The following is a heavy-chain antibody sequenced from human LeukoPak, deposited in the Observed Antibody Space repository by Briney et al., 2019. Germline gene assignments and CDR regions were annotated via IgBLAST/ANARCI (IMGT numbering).Heavy chain of an antibody. Sequence: ASVKVSCKASGYTFTGYYMHWVRQAPGQGLEWMGWTSPNSGGTNFAQKFQGRVTMTRDTSISTAYMELSRLRSDDTAVYYCAREYYYDSSGYYSHHLDYWGQGTLVTVSS. D-gene: IGHD3-22*01. CDR1: GYTFTGYY. CDR3: AREYYYDSSGYYSHHLDY. V-gene: IGHV1-2*02. CDR2: TSPNSGGT. J-gene: IGHJ4*02.